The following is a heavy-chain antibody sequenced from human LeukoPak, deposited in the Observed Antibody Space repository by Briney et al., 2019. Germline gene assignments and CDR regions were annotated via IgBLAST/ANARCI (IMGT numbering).Heavy chain of an antibody. V-gene: IGHV3-7*01. CDR1: GFTFSSYW. J-gene: IGHJ4*02. Sequence: GGSLRLSCAASGFTFSSYWMSWVRRAPGKGLEWVANIKQDGSEKYYVDSVKGRFTISRDNAKNSLYLQMNSLRAEDTAVYYCARWMWRVVRGMILGGRVDYWGQGTLVTVSS. CDR2: IKQDGSEK. CDR3: ARWMWRVVRGMILGGRVDY. D-gene: IGHD3-10*01.